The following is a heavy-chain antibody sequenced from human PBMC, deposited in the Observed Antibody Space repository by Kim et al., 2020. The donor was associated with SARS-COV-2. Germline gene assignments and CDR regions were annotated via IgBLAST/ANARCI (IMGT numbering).Heavy chain of an antibody. J-gene: IGHJ6*03. V-gene: IGHV4-34*01. D-gene: IGHD6-19*01. Sequence: SETLSLTCAVYGGSFSGYYWSWIRQPPGKGLEWIGEINHSGSTNYNPSLKSRVTISVDTSKNQFSLKLSSVTAADTAVYYCARGTRQWLVPSTFPYCYYMDVWAKGTTVTVSS. CDR2: INHSGST. CDR3: ARGTRQWLVPSTFPYCYYMDV. CDR1: GGSFSGYY.